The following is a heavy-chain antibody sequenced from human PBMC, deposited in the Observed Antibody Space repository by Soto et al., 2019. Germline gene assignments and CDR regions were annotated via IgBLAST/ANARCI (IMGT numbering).Heavy chain of an antibody. CDR3: ARDMAHSSSWIPYTIDY. CDR2: INAGNGNT. Sequence: SVKLSCKDSGYTLTSNAMHWVRQAPEQRLEWMGWINAGNGNTKYSQKFQGRVTITRDTSASTAYMELSSLRSEDTAVYYCARDMAHSSSWIPYTIDYWGQGTLVTVSS. CDR1: GYTLTSNA. V-gene: IGHV1-3*01. J-gene: IGHJ4*02. D-gene: IGHD6-13*01.